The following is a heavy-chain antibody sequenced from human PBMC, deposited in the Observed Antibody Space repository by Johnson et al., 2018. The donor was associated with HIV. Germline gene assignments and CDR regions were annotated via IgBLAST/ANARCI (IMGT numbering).Heavy chain of an antibody. Sequence: QVQLVESGGGVVQPGRSLRLSCAASGFNFSSYAMHWVRQAPGKGLEWVAVISYAGSNKYYEYSVKGRLTISRHNYQNTLYLQMNSLRAEDTAVYYCSKAEGATSAFDIWGQGTMVTVSS. V-gene: IGHV3-30*04. CDR3: SKAEGATSAFDI. D-gene: IGHD1-26*01. J-gene: IGHJ3*02. CDR2: ISYAGSNK. CDR1: GFNFSSYA.